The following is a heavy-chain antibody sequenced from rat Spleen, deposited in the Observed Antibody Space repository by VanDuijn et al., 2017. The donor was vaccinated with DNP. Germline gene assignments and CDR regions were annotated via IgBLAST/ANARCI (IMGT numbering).Heavy chain of an antibody. V-gene: IGHV3-1*01. CDR1: GYSITSSY. D-gene: IGHD4-3*01. CDR3: ARYKGVHYFDY. CDR2: ISYSGST. Sequence: EVQLQESGPGLVKPSQSLSLTCSVTGYSITSSYRWNWIRKFPGNKMEWIGHISYSGSTSYNPSLKSRISITRDTSKNQFFLQLNSVTTEDTATYYCARYKGVHYFDYGGQGVMFTVSS. J-gene: IGHJ2*01.